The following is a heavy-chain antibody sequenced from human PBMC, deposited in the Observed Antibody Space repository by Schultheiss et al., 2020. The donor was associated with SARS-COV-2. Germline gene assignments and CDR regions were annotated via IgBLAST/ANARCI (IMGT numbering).Heavy chain of an antibody. V-gene: IGHV4-39*01. CDR2: IYYSGST. CDR1: GGSISSSSYY. Sequence: GSLRLSCTVSGGSISSSSYYWGWIRQPPGKGLEWIGSIYYSGSTYYNPSLKSRVTISVDTSKNQFSLKLSSVTAADTAVYYCARLNRYSGYVSHFVRWGQGTLVTVSS. D-gene: IGHD5-12*01. CDR3: ARLNRYSGYVSHFVR. J-gene: IGHJ4*02.